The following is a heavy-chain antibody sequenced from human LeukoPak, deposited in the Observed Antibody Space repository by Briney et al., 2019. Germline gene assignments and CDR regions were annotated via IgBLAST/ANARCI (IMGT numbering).Heavy chain of an antibody. CDR1: GGSISSYY. V-gene: IGHV4-59*01. CDR2: IYYSGST. Sequence: PSETLSLTCTVSGGSISSYYWSWIRQPPGKGLEWIGYIYYSGSTNYNPSLKSRVTISIDTSKNQFSLRLSSVTAADTAVYYCARVSYCAGDCHSLQFDYWGQGTLVTVSS. CDR3: ARVSYCAGDCHSLQFDY. J-gene: IGHJ4*02. D-gene: IGHD2-21*02.